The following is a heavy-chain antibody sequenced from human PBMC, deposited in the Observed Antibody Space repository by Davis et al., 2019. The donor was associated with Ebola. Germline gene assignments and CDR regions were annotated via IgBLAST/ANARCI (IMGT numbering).Heavy chain of an antibody. V-gene: IGHV4-4*02. D-gene: IGHD4-17*01. CDR3: VRDVRYGDAYWYFDL. CDR2: VFHTGIT. Sequence: SETLSPTCTVSGGSISSSSWWNWTRQAPGGRLEWIGAVFHTGITNYNPSLESRVSISLDKSENQFSLTLTSMTAADTAVYYCVRDVRYGDAYWYFDLWGHGTQVSVSS. J-gene: IGHJ2*01. CDR1: GGSISSSSW.